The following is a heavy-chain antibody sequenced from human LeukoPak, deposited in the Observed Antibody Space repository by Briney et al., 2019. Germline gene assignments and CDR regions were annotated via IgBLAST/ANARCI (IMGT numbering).Heavy chain of an antibody. CDR3: ARRLGCSGSSCYSDAFDI. J-gene: IGHJ3*02. Sequence: PSETLPLTCTVSGGSISSGGYYWSWIGQHPGKGLEGIGYIYYSGSTYYNPSLKSRVTISVDTSKNQLSLKLRSVTAADTAVYYCARRLGCSGSSCYSDAFDIWGQGAIVTVSP. V-gene: IGHV4-31*03. CDR2: IYYSGST. CDR1: GGSISSGGYY. D-gene: IGHD2-15*01.